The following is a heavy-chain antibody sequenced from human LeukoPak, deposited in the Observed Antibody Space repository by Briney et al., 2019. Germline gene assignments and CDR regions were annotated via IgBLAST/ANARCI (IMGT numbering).Heavy chain of an antibody. CDR1: GSTFSSYW. CDR3: ARAWFGDNDAFDI. V-gene: IGHV3-74*01. J-gene: IGHJ3*02. CDR2: INSDGSST. Sequence: GGSLRLSCAASGSTFSSYWMHWVRQGPGKGLVWVSQINSDGSSTTYADSVKGRFTISRDKAKNTLYLQMNSLRAEDTAVYYCARAWFGDNDAFDIWGQGTMVTVSS. D-gene: IGHD3-10*01.